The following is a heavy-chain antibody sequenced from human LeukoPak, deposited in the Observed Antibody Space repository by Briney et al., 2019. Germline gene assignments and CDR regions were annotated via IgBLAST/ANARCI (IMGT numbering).Heavy chain of an antibody. D-gene: IGHD6-13*01. Sequence: SETLSLTCSVSGDSISSGSFYWSWIRQPAGRGLEWIGRIYPSGSTNYNPSLKSRVTISVDTSKNQFSLKLSSVTAADTAVYYCARGVIAAPGTFDYWGQGALVTVSS. CDR1: GDSISSGSFY. V-gene: IGHV4-61*02. J-gene: IGHJ4*02. CDR3: ARGVIAAPGTFDY. CDR2: IYPSGST.